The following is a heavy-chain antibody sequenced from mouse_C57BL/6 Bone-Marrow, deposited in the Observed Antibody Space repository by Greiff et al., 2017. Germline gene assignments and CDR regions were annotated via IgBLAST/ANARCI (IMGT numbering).Heavy chain of an antibody. Sequence: QVQLQQSGAELVKPGASVKLSCKASGYTFTEYTIHWVKQRSGQGLEWFGWFYPGSGSITYNEKFKDKGTLTADKSSSTVYMELSRLTCEDSAVYFCARHERGAQVSWLAYWGQGTLVTVSA. CDR1: GYTFTEYT. J-gene: IGHJ3*01. D-gene: IGHD3-2*02. V-gene: IGHV1-62-2*01. CDR2: FYPGSGSI. CDR3: ARHERGAQVSWLAY.